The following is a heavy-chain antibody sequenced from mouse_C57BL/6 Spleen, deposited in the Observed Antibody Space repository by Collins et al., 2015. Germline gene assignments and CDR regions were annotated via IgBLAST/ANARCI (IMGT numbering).Heavy chain of an antibody. CDR1: GYTFTSYW. Sequence: QVQLQQPGAELVRPGSSVKLSCKASGYTFTSYWMHWVKQRPIQGLEWIGNIDPSDSETHYNQKFKDEATLTVDKSSSTAYMQLSSLTSEDSAVYYCARDGTTGVEGGYFDVWGTGTTVTVSS. D-gene: IGHD1-1*01. CDR2: IDPSDSET. J-gene: IGHJ1*03. V-gene: IGHV1-52*01. CDR3: ARDGTTGVEGGYFDV.